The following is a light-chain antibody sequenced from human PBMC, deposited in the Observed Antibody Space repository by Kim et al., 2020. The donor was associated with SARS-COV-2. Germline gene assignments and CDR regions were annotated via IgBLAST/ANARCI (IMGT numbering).Light chain of an antibody. CDR3: QKYKSV. V-gene: IGKV1-27*01. J-gene: IGKJ5*01. CDR1: QGISNY. Sequence: DIQMTQSPSSLSASVGDRVTITCRASQGISNYLAWYQQKPGKVPKLLIYAASTLQSGVPSRFSGSGSGTDFTLTISSLQPEDVATFYWQKYKSVFGQGTRLEIK. CDR2: AAS.